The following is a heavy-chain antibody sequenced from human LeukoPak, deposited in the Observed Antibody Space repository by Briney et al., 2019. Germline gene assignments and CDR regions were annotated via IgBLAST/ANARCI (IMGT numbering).Heavy chain of an antibody. D-gene: IGHD6-19*01. V-gene: IGHV4-34*01. CDR3: ARWSSGRGLYYFDY. Sequence: SGTLSLTCAVYGGSFSGYYWSWIRQPPGKGLEWIGEINHSGSTNYNPSLKSRVTISVDTSKNQFSLKLSSVTAADTAVYYCARWSSGRGLYYFDYWGQGTLVTVSS. J-gene: IGHJ4*02. CDR2: INHSGST. CDR1: GGSFSGYY.